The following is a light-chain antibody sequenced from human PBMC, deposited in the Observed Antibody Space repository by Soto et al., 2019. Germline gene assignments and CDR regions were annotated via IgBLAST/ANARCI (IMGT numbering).Light chain of an antibody. CDR3: QQYYSTPYT. J-gene: IGKJ2*01. CDR1: QSVLYSSNNKNY. CDR2: WAS. Sequence: DIVMTQSPDSLAVSLGERATINCKSSQSVLYSSNNKNYLAWYQQKPGQPPKLLIYWASTRESGGPDRFSGSGSGRYFTLTISSLQAEDVAVYYGQQYYSTPYTFGQGTKLESK. V-gene: IGKV4-1*01.